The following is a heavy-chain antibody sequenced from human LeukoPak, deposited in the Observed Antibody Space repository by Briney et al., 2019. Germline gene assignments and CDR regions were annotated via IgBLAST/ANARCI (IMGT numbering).Heavy chain of an antibody. Sequence: GASVKVSCKASGYTFTGYGISWVRQAPGQGLEWMGWISAYNGNTNYAQKLQGRVTMTTDTSTSTAYMELRSLRSDDTAVYCCARDSNAFTVVRGLYNWFDPWGQGTLVTVSS. CDR1: GYTFTGYG. V-gene: IGHV1-18*04. CDR2: ISAYNGNT. CDR3: ARDSNAFTVVRGLYNWFDP. D-gene: IGHD3-10*01. J-gene: IGHJ5*02.